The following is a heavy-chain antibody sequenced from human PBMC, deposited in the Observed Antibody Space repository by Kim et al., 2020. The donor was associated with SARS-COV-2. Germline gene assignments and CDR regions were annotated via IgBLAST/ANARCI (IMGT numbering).Heavy chain of an antibody. D-gene: IGHD3-10*01. V-gene: IGHV4-59*01. Sequence: SETLSLTCTVSGGSISSSYWNWIRQPPGNGLEWIGYIYYLGSTNYNPSLKSRVTISVDTSKNQFSLKLSSVTAADTAVYYCARSPLWLPFDYWGQGTLVT. CDR3: ARSPLWLPFDY. J-gene: IGHJ4*02. CDR1: GGSISSSY. CDR2: IYYLGST.